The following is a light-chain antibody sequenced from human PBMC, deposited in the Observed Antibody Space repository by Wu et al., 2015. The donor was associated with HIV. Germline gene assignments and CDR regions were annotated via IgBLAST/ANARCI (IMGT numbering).Light chain of an antibody. Sequence: DIQMTQSPSTLSASVGDRVTITCRASQSISSWLAWYQQKPGKAPKLLIYKASSLERGVPSRFSGSGSGTEFTLTISSLQPDDFATYYCQQYHAYSVTFGQGTRLEIK. CDR3: QQYHAYSVT. V-gene: IGKV1-5*03. J-gene: IGKJ5*01. CDR1: QSISSW. CDR2: KAS.